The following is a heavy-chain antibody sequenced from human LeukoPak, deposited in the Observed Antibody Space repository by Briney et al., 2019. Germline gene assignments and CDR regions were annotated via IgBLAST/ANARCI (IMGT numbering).Heavy chain of an antibody. D-gene: IGHD3-10*01. J-gene: IGHJ6*03. CDR3: AKGGRTGGSISMIRGVRIYYYYVDV. V-gene: IGHV3-23*01. CDR2: ISGSGGST. Sequence: GGSLRLSCAASGFTFSSYGMSWVRQAPGKGLEWVSAISGSGGSTYYADSVKGRFTISRDNSRHTLYLQMNSLRAEDTAVYYCAKGGRTGGSISMIRGVRIYYYYVDVWGKGTTVTISS. CDR1: GFTFSSYG.